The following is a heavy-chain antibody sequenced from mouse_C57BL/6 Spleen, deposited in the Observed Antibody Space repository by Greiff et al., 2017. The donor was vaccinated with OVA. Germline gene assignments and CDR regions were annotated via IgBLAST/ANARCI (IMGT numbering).Heavy chain of an antibody. D-gene: IGHD2-5*01. CDR1: GYTFTSYW. CDR2: IDPSDSYT. CDR3: ARRSLYYSNCFDY. V-gene: IGHV1-69*01. Sequence: VQLQQPGAELVMPGASVKLSCKASGYTFTSYWMHWVKQRPGQGLEWIGEIDPSDSYTNYNQKFKGKSTLTVDKSSSTAYMQRSSLTSEDSAVYYCARRSLYYSNCFDYWGQGTTLTVSS. J-gene: IGHJ2*01.